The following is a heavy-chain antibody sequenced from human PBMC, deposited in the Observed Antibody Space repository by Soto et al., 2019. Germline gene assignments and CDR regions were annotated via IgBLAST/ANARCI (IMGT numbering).Heavy chain of an antibody. CDR3: AKAYLRFLDLADY. D-gene: IGHD3-3*01. CDR2: ISGSGGST. CDR1: GFTFSSYA. V-gene: IGHV3-23*01. J-gene: IGHJ4*02. Sequence: GGSLRLSCAASGFTFSSYAMSWVRQAPGKGLEWVSAISGSGGSTYYADSVKGRFTISRDNSKNTLYLQMNSLRAEDTAVYYCAKAYLRFLDLADYWGQASLVTFSS.